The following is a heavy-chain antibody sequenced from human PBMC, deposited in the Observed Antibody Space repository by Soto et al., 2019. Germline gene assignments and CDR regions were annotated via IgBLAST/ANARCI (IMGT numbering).Heavy chain of an antibody. Sequence: QVQLVESGGGVVQPGRSLRLSCEASGFTFSSYGMHWVRQAPGKGLEWVAVISYDGSNKYYADSVKGLFTISRDNSKNPRHLQMNILSAEDTAVYYCAKEEGGGDYGDYWGQGTLVTVSS. CDR2: ISYDGSNK. J-gene: IGHJ4*02. V-gene: IGHV3-30*18. CDR1: GFTFSSYG. CDR3: AKEEGGGDYGDY. D-gene: IGHD3-16*01.